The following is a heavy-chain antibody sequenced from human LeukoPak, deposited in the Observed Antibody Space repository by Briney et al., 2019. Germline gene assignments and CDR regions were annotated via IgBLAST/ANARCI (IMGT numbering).Heavy chain of an antibody. CDR3: AKLGSSSVSLCYYYKMDV. Sequence: GGSLRLSCAASGFTFSSYDMSWVRQTTGKGLEWVSAISGIGGSPYYADSVKGRFTISRDNSKNTLYLQMNSLRAEDTAVYYCAKLGSSSVSLCYYYKMDVWGKGTTVTVSS. V-gene: IGHV3-23*01. CDR1: GFTFSSYD. D-gene: IGHD6-6*01. J-gene: IGHJ6*03. CDR2: ISGIGGSP.